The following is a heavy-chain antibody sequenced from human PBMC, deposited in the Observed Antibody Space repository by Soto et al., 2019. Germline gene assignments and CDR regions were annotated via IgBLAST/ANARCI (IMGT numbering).Heavy chain of an antibody. D-gene: IGHD6-19*01. CDR2: ISGNVGSTT. J-gene: IGHJ4*02. V-gene: IGHV3-23*01. CDR1: GITFTNYA. CDR3: AKHRGFVAGPFDS. Sequence: EVQLLESGGGLAQPGGSLRLYCAVSGITFTNYAMGWVRQAPGKGLEWVSGISGNVGSTTHYADSVKVRFTISRDNSKNILFLQMNSLRAEDTAVYYCAKHRGFVAGPFDSWGQGTLVIVSS.